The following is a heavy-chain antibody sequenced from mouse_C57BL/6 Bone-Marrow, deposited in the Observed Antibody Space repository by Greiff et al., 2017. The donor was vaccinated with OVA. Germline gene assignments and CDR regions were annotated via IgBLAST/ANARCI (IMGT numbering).Heavy chain of an antibody. V-gene: IGHV3-6*01. J-gene: IGHJ4*01. CDR1: GYSITSGYY. CDR2: ISYDGSN. CDR3: ARDGSSPLYAMDY. D-gene: IGHD1-1*01. Sequence: EVKLQESGPGLVKPSQSLSLTCSVTGYSITSGYYWHWIRQFPGNKLEWMGYISYDGSNNYNPSLKNRISITRDTSKNQFFLKLNSVTTEDTATYYCARDGSSPLYAMDYWGQGTSVTVSS.